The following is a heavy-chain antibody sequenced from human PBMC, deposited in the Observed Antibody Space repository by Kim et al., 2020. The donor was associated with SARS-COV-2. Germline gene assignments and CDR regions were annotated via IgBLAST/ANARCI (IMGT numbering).Heavy chain of an antibody. J-gene: IGHJ4*02. Sequence: SETLSLTCTVSGGSSSSYYWSWIRQPPGKGLEWIGYIYYSGSTNYNPSLKSRVTISVDTSKNQFSLKLSSVTAADTAVYYCARGGYSYGLIPDYWGKGTLVTVSS. D-gene: IGHD5-18*01. CDR2: IYYSGST. V-gene: IGHV4-59*01. CDR3: ARGGYSYGLIPDY. CDR1: GGSSSSYY.